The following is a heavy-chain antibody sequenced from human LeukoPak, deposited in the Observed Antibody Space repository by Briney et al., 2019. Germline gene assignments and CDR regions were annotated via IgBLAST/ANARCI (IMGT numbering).Heavy chain of an antibody. Sequence: PSETLSLTCAVYGGSFSGYYWSWIRQPPGKGLEWIGEINHSGSTNYNPSLKSRVTISVDTSKNRFSLKLSSVTAADTAVYYCARRDSYDSSGLDYWGQGTLVTVSS. V-gene: IGHV4-34*01. CDR3: ARRDSYDSSGLDY. D-gene: IGHD3-22*01. J-gene: IGHJ4*02. CDR1: GGSFSGYY. CDR2: INHSGST.